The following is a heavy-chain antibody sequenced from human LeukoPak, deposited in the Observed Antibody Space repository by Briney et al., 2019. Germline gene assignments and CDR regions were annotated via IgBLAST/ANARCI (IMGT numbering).Heavy chain of an antibody. CDR2: INSDGSST. CDR1: GFTFSSYW. Sequence: PGGSLRLSCAASGFTFSSYWMHWVRRAPGKGLVWVSRINSDGSSTSYADSVKGRFTISRDNAKNTLYLQMNSLRAEDTAVYYCARGGVYSSSAPDYWGQGTLVTVSS. D-gene: IGHD6-6*01. J-gene: IGHJ4*02. V-gene: IGHV3-74*01. CDR3: ARGGVYSSSAPDY.